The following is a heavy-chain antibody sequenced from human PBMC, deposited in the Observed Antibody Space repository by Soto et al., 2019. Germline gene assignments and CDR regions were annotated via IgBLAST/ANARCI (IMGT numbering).Heavy chain of an antibody. V-gene: IGHV4-34*02. J-gene: IGHJ4*02. CDR1: GGSFSGYY. CDR2: INHSGST. Sequence: QVHLQQWGAGLLKPSETLSLTCAVYGGSFSGYYWSWIRQPPGKGLEWIAEINHSGSTDYNPSLKSRVIISVDTSKNQFSLKLNSVTAADTAVYYCASHTVPLLSLAARPGGFDYWGQGTLVTVSS. CDR3: ASHTVPLLSLAARPGGFDY. D-gene: IGHD6-6*01.